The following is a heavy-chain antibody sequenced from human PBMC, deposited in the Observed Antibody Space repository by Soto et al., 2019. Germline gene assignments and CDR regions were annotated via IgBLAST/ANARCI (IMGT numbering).Heavy chain of an antibody. V-gene: IGHV3-48*02. CDR1: DLIFKTYA. CDR3: ATDDYDGSASL. J-gene: IGHJ4*02. D-gene: IGHD3-22*01. CDR2: ISNNGNTI. Sequence: EVLLVESGGGLIQPGGSLSLSCAASDLIFKTYARNWVRQPPGKGLEWVAYISNNGNTINYADSVKGRFTISRDNGKNSLYLQMNSLRDEDTGLYFCATDDYDGSASLWGQGTLVTVSS.